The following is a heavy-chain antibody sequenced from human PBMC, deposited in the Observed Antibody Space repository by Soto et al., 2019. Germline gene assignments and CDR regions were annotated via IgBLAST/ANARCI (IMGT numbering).Heavy chain of an antibody. D-gene: IGHD4-4*01. CDR1: GSTFSNYE. CDR2: IGTRGRTI. CDR3: ARDPAIYSGKFDYGLDV. J-gene: IGHJ6*02. V-gene: IGHV3-48*03. Sequence: GGSLRLSCAASGSTFSNYEMNWVRQIPGKGLEWVSYIGTRGRTIYYADSVKGRFTISRDNAKNSLYLQMNSLRAEDTAVYYCARDPAIYSGKFDYGLDVWGRGTTVTVSS.